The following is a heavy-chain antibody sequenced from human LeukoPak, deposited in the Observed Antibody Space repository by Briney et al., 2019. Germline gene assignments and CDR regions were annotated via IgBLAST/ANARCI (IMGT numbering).Heavy chain of an antibody. CDR2: IYYSGST. D-gene: IGHD3-10*01. Sequence: PSETLSLTCTVSGGSISSYYWSWIRQPPGKGLEWIGYIYYSGSTNYNTSLKSRVTISVDTSKNQFSLKLASVTAADTAVYYCTRVEEGYGSGRRENYYYYYMDVWGKGTTVTISS. CDR3: TRVEEGYGSGRRENYYYYYMDV. J-gene: IGHJ6*03. CDR1: GGSISSYY. V-gene: IGHV4-59*01.